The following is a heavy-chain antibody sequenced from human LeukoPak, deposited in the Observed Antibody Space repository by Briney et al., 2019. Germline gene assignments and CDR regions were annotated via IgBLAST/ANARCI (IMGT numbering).Heavy chain of an antibody. CDR3: ARSGDSHDHGDYSPQPVDY. CDR2: IYSGGST. Sequence: RPGGSLRLSCAASGFTVSSNYMSWVRQAPGKGLEWVSVIYSGGSTYYADSVKGRFTISRDNSKNTLYLQMNSLRAEDTAVYYCARSGDSHDHGDYSPQPVDYWGQGTLVTVSS. CDR1: GFTVSSNY. D-gene: IGHD4-17*01. V-gene: IGHV3-53*01. J-gene: IGHJ4*02.